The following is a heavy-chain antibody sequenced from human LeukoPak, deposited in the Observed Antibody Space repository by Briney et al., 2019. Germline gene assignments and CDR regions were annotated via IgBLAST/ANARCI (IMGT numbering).Heavy chain of an antibody. CDR1: GGSISSGGYS. D-gene: IGHD2-21*02. J-gene: IGHJ6*03. Sequence: PSETLSLTCAVSGGSISSGGYSWSWIRQPPGKGLEWIGYIYYSGSTYYNLSLKSRVTISVDTSKNQFSLKLSSVTAADTAVYYCARGCGGDCKIYYYYYMDVWGKGTTVTISS. CDR2: IYYSGST. CDR3: ARGCGGDCKIYYYYYMDV. V-gene: IGHV4-30-4*07.